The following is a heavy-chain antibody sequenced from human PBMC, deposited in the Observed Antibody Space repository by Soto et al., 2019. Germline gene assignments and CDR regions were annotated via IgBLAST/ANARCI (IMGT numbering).Heavy chain of an antibody. J-gene: IGHJ5*02. CDR2: ISAYNGNT. CDR3: ARDKGMMYKSWFDP. D-gene: IGHD2-8*01. Sequence: SXKVSFKASGYTXSSYGIRLVRQAPGQGLEWMGWISAYNGNTNYAQKLQVRVTMTTDTSTSTAYMELRSMRSDDTAVYYCARDKGMMYKSWFDPWGQGTLVTVSS. V-gene: IGHV1-18*01. CDR1: GYTXSSYG.